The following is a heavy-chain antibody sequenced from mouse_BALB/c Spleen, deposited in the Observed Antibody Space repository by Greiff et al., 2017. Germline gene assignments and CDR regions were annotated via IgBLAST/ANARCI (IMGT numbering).Heavy chain of an antibody. D-gene: IGHD2-2*01. CDR1: GFNIKDTY. Sequence: VQLQQSGAELVKPGASVKLSCTASGFNIKDTYMHWVKQRPEQGLEWIGRIDPANGNTKYDPKFQGKATITADTSSNTAYLQLSSLTSEDTAVYYCALIYHGYDGYYAMDYLGQGTSVTVSS. CDR3: ALIYHGYDGYYAMDY. CDR2: IDPANGNT. J-gene: IGHJ4*01. V-gene: IGHV14-3*02.